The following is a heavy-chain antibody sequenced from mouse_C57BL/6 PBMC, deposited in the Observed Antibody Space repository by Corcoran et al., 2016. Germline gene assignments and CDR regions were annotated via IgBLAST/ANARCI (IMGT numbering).Heavy chain of an antibody. J-gene: IGHJ4*01. CDR1: GYTFTTYG. CDR3: AGSTTDYYAMDY. V-gene: IGHV9-3*01. Sequence: QIQLVQSGPELKKPRETVKISCKASGYTFTTYGMSWVKQAPGKGLKWMGWINAYSGVPTYADDFKGRVAFSLETSASTAYLQINNLKNEDTATYFCAGSTTDYYAMDYWGQGTAVTVSS. D-gene: IGHD1-1*01. CDR2: INAYSGVP.